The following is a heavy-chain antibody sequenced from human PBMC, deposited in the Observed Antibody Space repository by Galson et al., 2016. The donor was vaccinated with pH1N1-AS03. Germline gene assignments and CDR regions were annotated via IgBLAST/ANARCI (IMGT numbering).Heavy chain of an antibody. CDR3: ARAPTKYYEILTGYYRVWFDP. J-gene: IGHJ5*02. CDR2: MNPDTGNA. D-gene: IGHD3-9*01. V-gene: IGHV1-8*01. CDR1: GYTFTNYD. Sequence: SVKVSCKASGYTFTNYDINWVRQAPGQGLEWMGWMNPDTGNAGYAEKFQGRVTMTRNTSISTANMELSSLRSEDTAVYYCARAPTKYYEILTGYYRVWFDPWGQGTLVAVSS.